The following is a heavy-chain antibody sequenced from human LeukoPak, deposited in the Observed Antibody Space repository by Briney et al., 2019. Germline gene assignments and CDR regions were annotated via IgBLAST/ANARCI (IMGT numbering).Heavy chain of an antibody. CDR3: ANEDTAMVDYFDY. CDR1: GFTFSTYG. J-gene: IGHJ4*02. Sequence: GGSLRLSCAASGFTFSTYGMHWVRQAPGKGLEWVAFIRYDGSNKYYADSVKGRFTISRDNSKNTLYLQMNSLRAEDTAVYYCANEDTAMVDYFDYWGQGTLVTVSS. CDR2: IRYDGSNK. V-gene: IGHV3-30*02. D-gene: IGHD5-18*01.